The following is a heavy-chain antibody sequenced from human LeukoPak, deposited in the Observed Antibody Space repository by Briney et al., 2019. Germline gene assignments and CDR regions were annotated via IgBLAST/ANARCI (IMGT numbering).Heavy chain of an antibody. V-gene: IGHV4-34*01. Sequence: SETLSLTCAVYGGSFSGYYRSWIRQPPGKGLEWIGEINHSGSTNYNPSLKSRVTISVDTSKNQFSLKLSSVTAADTAVYYCARACRIAARPHYYYYYYMDVWGKGTTVTVSS. CDR1: GGSFSGYY. CDR2: INHSGST. CDR3: ARACRIAARPHYYYYYYMDV. D-gene: IGHD6-6*01. J-gene: IGHJ6*03.